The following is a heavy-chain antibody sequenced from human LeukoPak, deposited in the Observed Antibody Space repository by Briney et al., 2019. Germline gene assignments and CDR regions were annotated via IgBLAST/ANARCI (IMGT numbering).Heavy chain of an antibody. CDR2: IRYDGSNK. V-gene: IGHV3-30*02. CDR1: GFTFSSYG. CDR3: AKVFGLLWFGELYFDY. J-gene: IGHJ4*02. D-gene: IGHD3-10*01. Sequence: GGSLRLSCAASGFTFSSYGMHWVRQAPGKGLEWVAFIRYDGSNKYYADSVKGRFTISRDNSKNTLYLQMNSLRAEDTAVNYCAKVFGLLWFGELYFDYWGEGTLVTVSS.